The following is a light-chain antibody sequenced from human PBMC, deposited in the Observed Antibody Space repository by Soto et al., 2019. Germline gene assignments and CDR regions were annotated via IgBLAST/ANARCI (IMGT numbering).Light chain of an antibody. CDR1: QRISSN. J-gene: IGKJ4*01. V-gene: IGKV3-20*01. Sequence: EIVMTQSPATLSVSPWERATLSCRASQRISSNLAWYQQKPGQAPRLLIYDASSRATGIPDRFSGSGSGTDFTLTISRLEPEDFAVYYCQQYGNSPLTFGGGTKVDIK. CDR2: DAS. CDR3: QQYGNSPLT.